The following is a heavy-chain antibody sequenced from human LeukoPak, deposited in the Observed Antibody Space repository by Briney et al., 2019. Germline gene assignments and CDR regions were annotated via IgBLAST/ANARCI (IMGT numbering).Heavy chain of an antibody. CDR3: ARGVLAGYDYLGYRFHNRFDP. CDR1: GYTFTGYY. D-gene: IGHD5-12*01. J-gene: IGHJ5*02. CDR2: INPNDGAT. Sequence: ASVKVSCKASGYTFTGYYMHWVRQAPGQGLEWMGWINPNDGATKYAQKFQGRVTMSREASISTAYMELSWLKSDDTAVYYCARGVLAGYDYLGYRFHNRFDPWGQGTLVTVSS. V-gene: IGHV1-2*02.